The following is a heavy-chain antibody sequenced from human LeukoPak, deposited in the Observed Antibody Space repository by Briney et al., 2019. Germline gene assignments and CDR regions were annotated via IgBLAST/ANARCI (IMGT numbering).Heavy chain of an antibody. CDR2: ISTTGTAK. V-gene: IGHV3-11*01. D-gene: IGHD2-21*02. CDR1: GFIFSDYY. CDR3: TRLLDCGGDCYNAFDI. J-gene: IGHJ3*02. Sequence: GGSLRLSCAASGFIFSDYYVTWMRQAPGKGLEWVSYISTTGTAKYYADSVRGRFTISRDNAKNSLYLQMNSLKSEDTAVYYCTRLLDCGGDCYNAFDIWGQGTMVTVSS.